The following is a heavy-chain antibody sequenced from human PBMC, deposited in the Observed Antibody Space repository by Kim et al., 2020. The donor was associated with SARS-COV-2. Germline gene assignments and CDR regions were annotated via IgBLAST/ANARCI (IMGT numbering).Heavy chain of an antibody. CDR1: GGSFSGYY. V-gene: IGHV4-34*01. D-gene: IGHD3-10*01. CDR2: INHSGST. J-gene: IGHJ6*02. Sequence: SETLSLTCAVYGGSFSGYYWSWIRQPPGKGLEWIGEINHSGSTNYNPSLKSRVTISVDTSKNQFSLKLSSVTAADTAVYYCARAPSGSGSYYLVPRPPPYGMDVWGQGTTVTVSS. CDR3: ARAPSGSGSYYLVPRPPPYGMDV.